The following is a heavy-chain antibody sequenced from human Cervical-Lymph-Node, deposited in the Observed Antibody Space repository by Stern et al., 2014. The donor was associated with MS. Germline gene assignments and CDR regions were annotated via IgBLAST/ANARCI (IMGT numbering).Heavy chain of an antibody. CDR2: LSPILGTA. Sequence: QDQLVQSGAEVKKPGSSVKVSCKASGGTFSSYAITWVRQAPGQGLEWMGGLSPILGTANYAQKFQGRATIPADESTRTAYMELSSLRSEDTAVYYCARGIVATIHTFWGQGTLVTVSS. J-gene: IGHJ4*02. D-gene: IGHD5-12*01. V-gene: IGHV1-69*12. CDR1: GGTFSSYA. CDR3: ARGIVATIHTF.